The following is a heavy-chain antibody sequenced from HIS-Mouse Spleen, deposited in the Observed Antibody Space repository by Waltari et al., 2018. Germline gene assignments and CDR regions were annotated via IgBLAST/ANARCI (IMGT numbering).Heavy chain of an antibody. J-gene: IGHJ2*01. CDR3: AREIPYSSSWYDWYFDL. V-gene: IGHV4-39*07. CDR1: GGSISSSSYY. D-gene: IGHD6-13*01. CDR2: IYYSGGT. Sequence: QLHLQESGPGLVKPSETLSLTCTVSGGSISSSSYYWGWIRQPPGKGLEGIGSIYYSGGTYYNPSLTRRVTISVDTSKNQFSLKLSSVTAADTAVYYCAREIPYSSSWYDWYFDLWGRGTLVTVSS.